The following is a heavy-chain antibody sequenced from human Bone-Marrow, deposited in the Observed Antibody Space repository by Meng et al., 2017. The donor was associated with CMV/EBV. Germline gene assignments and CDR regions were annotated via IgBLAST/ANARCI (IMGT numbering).Heavy chain of an antibody. CDR1: GFTFSNFW. CDR3: ARVGQCGNWFAS. D-gene: IGHD6-19*01. Sequence: GESLKIFCAASGFTFSNFWIHWVRQAPGKGLVWVPRINLHGSTTSYADSVKGRFTISRDNANNTLYLQTNSLRAEDTALYYCARVGQCGNWFASRGRGTLVTVSS. CDR2: INLHGSTT. J-gene: IGHJ5*01. V-gene: IGHV3-74*03.